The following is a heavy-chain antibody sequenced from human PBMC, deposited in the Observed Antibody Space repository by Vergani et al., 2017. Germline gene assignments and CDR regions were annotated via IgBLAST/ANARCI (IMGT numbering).Heavy chain of an antibody. CDR3: ARLHYDFWSGYPNYFDY. D-gene: IGHD3-3*01. Sequence: EVQLVQSGAEGKKLGDSLKISCKGSGYSFTSYWIGWVRQMPGKGLEGMGIIYPVDSDTRYSPSCQGQVTISADKSITTAYLQWSSLKASDTAMYYCARLHYDFWSGYPNYFDYWGQGTLVTVSS. J-gene: IGHJ4*02. CDR1: GYSFTSYW. CDR2: IYPVDSDT. V-gene: IGHV5-51*01.